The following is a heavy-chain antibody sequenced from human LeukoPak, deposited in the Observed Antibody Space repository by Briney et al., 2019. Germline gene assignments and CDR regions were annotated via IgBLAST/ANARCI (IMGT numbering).Heavy chain of an antibody. J-gene: IGHJ5*01. CDR3: ARDKAFLGYYDTSGYFQQWFDS. CDR2: ISPYNGDT. CDR1: GYTFNTYG. V-gene: IGHV1-18*04. D-gene: IGHD3-22*01. Sequence: ASVKVSCKASGYTFNTYGITWVRQAPGQGLEWVGWISPYNGDTHYAQKFQDRVTMTTDTSTSTAYMDLRSLGFDDTAVYYCARDKAFLGYYDTSGYFQQWFDSWGQGTLVTVSS.